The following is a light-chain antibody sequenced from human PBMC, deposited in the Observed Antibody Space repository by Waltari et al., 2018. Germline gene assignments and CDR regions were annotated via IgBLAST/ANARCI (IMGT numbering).Light chain of an antibody. CDR1: SGDVGDYNY. V-gene: IGLV2-11*01. CDR3: CSRAGSSVV. J-gene: IGLJ2*01. Sequence: QSALTQPRSVSGSPGQSVTISCTGTSGDVGDYNYVSWYQEQPGKAPRLRRYDVSERPSGVPARFSASKSGSTASLTISGLQAEDEGSYHCCSRAGSSVVFGGGTKLTVL. CDR2: DVS.